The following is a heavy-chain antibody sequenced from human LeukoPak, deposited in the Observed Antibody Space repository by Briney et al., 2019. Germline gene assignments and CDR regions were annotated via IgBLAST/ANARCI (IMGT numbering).Heavy chain of an antibody. Sequence: PSETLPLNCTFCGGSISSYSWILIRQPPAKALELIGHIYYSGSTNYNPSLKSRVTISGDTSKNQFSLRLSSVTAADTAVYYCARASYSYDINGWVPFDYWGQGTLVTVSS. CDR1: GGSISSYS. CDR2: IYYSGST. D-gene: IGHD3-22*01. CDR3: ARASYSYDINGWVPFDY. J-gene: IGHJ4*02. V-gene: IGHV4-59*08.